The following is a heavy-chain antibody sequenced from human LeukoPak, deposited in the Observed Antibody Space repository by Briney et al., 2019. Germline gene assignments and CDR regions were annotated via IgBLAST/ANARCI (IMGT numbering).Heavy chain of an antibody. J-gene: IGHJ4*02. Sequence: PGGSLRLSCAASGFTFSSYAMSWVRQAPGKGLECVSGISGSGGSTSYADSVKGRFTISRDNSKNTLYLQLNSLRAEDTAVYYCAKGNDGGKGLFAYWAQGPRAPVSS. CDR1: GFTFSSYA. V-gene: IGHV3-23*01. CDR3: AKGNDGGKGLFAY. CDR2: ISGSGGST. D-gene: IGHD1-1*01.